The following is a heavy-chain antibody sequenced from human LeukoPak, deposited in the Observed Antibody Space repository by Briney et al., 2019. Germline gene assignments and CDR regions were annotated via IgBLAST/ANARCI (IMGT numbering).Heavy chain of an antibody. D-gene: IGHD6-13*01. CDR2: INPNSGGT. J-gene: IGHJ5*02. Sequence: ASVKVSCKASGYTFTMYGITWVRQAPGQGLEWMGWINPNSGGTNYAQKFQGRVTMTRDTSISTAYMELSRLRSDDTAVYYCARCPAIAAAGNRWFDPWGQGTLVTVSS. V-gene: IGHV1-2*02. CDR1: GYTFTMYG. CDR3: ARCPAIAAAGNRWFDP.